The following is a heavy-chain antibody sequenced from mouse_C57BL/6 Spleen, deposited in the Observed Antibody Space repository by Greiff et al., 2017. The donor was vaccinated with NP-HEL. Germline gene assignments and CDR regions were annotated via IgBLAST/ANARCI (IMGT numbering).Heavy chain of an antibody. D-gene: IGHD4-1*01. CDR3: ARNWVYYAMDY. Sequence: VQLQQPGAELVKPGASVKLSCKASGYTFTSYWITWVKQRPGQGLEWIGDIYPGSGSTNYNEKFKSKATLTVDTSSSTAYMQLSSLTSEDSAVYYCARNWVYYAMDYWGKGTSVTVAS. J-gene: IGHJ4*01. CDR2: IYPGSGST. V-gene: IGHV1-55*01. CDR1: GYTFTSYW.